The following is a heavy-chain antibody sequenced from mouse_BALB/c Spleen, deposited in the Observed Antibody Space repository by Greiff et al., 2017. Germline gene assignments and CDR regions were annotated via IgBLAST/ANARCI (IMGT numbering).Heavy chain of an antibody. CDR1: GYTFTSYV. D-gene: IGHD1-1*01. CDR2: INPYNDGT. Sequence: VQLQQSGPELVKPGASVKMSCKASGYTFTSYVMHWVKQKPGQGLEWIGYINPYNDGTKYNEKFKGKAPLTSDKSSSTAYMELSSLTSEDSAVYYCARSYYYGSSYGFAYWGQGTLVTVSA. V-gene: IGHV1-14*01. J-gene: IGHJ3*01. CDR3: ARSYYYGSSYGFAY.